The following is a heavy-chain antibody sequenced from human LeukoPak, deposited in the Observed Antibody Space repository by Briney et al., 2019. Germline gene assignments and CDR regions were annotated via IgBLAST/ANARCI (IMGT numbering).Heavy chain of an antibody. D-gene: IGHD6-6*01. CDR1: GFIFRNYN. CDR2: IYTSGST. J-gene: IGHJ4*02. CDR3: AREGQQLVPPFDY. Sequence: GSLRLSCAASGFIFRNYNMNWVRQAPGKGLEWIGHIYTSGSTSYNPSLKSRVAISIDTSKNQFSLKLSSVTAPDTAVYYCAREGQQLVPPFDYWGQGALVTVSS. V-gene: IGHV4-4*08.